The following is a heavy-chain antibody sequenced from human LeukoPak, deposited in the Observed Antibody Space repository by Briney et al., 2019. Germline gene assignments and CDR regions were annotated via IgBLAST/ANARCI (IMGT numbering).Heavy chain of an antibody. V-gene: IGHV3-23*01. D-gene: IGHD3-10*01. Sequence: GGSLRLSCAASGFTFSSYAMSWVRQAPGKGLEWVSAISGSGGSTYYADSVRGRFTISRDNSKNTLYLQMNSLRAEDTAVYYCAKDSMVLDAFDIWGQGTMVTVSS. CDR1: GFTFSSYA. CDR3: AKDSMVLDAFDI. CDR2: ISGSGGST. J-gene: IGHJ3*02.